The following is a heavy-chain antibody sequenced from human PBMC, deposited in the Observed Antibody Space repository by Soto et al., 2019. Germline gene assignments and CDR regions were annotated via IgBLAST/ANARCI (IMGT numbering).Heavy chain of an antibody. CDR2: IYYSGST. V-gene: IGHV4-59*08. J-gene: IGHJ4*02. Sequence: PSETLSLTCTVSGGSISSYYWSWIRQPPGKGLEWIGYIYYSGSTNYNPSLKSRVTISVDTSKNQFSLKLSSVTAADTAVYYWAKRNYSSGYLDYWGQGTLVTVSS. CDR1: GGSISSYY. CDR3: AKRNYSSGYLDY. D-gene: IGHD6-19*01.